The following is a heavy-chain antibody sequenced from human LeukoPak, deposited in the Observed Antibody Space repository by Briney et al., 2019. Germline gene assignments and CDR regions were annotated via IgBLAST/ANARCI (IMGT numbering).Heavy chain of an antibody. J-gene: IGHJ4*02. CDR3: ARDWNDVQAY. D-gene: IGHD1-1*01. CDR2: ISSSSSYI. Sequence: GGSLRLSCAASGFTFSSYSMNWVRQAPGKGLEWVSSISSSSSYIYYADSVEGRFTISRDNAKNSLYPQMNSLRAEDTAVYYCARDWNDVQAYWGQGTLVTVSS. V-gene: IGHV3-21*01. CDR1: GFTFSSYS.